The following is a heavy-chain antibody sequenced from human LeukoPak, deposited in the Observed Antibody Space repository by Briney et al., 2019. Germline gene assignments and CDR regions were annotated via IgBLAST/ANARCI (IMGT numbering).Heavy chain of an antibody. CDR3: ARDAFGGAKAYFDY. CDR2: ISAYNGNT. CDR1: GYTFTSYG. V-gene: IGHV1-18*04. J-gene: IGHJ4*02. Sequence: EASVKVSCKASGYTFTSYGISWVRQAPGQGLEWMVWISAYNGNTNYAQKLQGRVTMTTDTSTSTAYMELRSLRSDDTAVYYCARDAFGGAKAYFDYWGQGTLVTVSS. D-gene: IGHD3-16*01.